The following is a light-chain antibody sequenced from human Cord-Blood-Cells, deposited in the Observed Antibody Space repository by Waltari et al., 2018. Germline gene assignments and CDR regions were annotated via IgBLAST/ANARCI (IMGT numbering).Light chain of an antibody. CDR3: AAWDDSLNGYV. J-gene: IGLJ1*01. Sequence: QSVLTQPPSASGTPGPRVTISCSGSSSNIGSNTVNCYQQPPATDTKLLIYSNNQRPSGVPDRVSCSKSGTSASLAISGLQSEDEADYYCAAWDDSLNGYVFGTGTKVTVL. V-gene: IGLV1-44*01. CDR1: SSNIGSNT. CDR2: SNN.